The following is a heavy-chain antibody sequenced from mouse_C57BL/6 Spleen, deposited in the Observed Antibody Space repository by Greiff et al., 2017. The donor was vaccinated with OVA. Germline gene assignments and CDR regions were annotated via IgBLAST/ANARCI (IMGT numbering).Heavy chain of an antibody. CDR1: GFTFSDYY. CDR2: INYDGSST. V-gene: IGHV5-16*01. J-gene: IGHJ4*01. Sequence: EVHLVESEGGLVQPGSSMKLSCTASGFTFSDYYMAWVRQVPEKGLEWVANINYDGSSTYYLDSLKSRFIISRDNAKNILYQQMSSLKSEDTATYYCARAGDYENYYAMDYWGQGTSVTVSS. D-gene: IGHD2-4*01. CDR3: ARAGDYENYYAMDY.